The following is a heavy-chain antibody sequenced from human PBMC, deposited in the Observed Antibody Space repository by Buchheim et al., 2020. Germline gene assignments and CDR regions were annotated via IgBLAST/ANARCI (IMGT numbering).Heavy chain of an antibody. Sequence: QVQLQESGPGLVKPSQTLSLTCTVSGGSISSGGYYWSWIRQHPGEGLEWIGYIYYSGSTYYNPSLKSRVTLSVDTSKNQFSLKLSSVTAADTAVYYCAGRLYCSSTSCYSGGYYGMDVWGQGTT. D-gene: IGHD2-2*02. CDR3: AGRLYCSSTSCYSGGYYGMDV. J-gene: IGHJ6*02. V-gene: IGHV4-31*03. CDR1: GGSISSGGYY. CDR2: IYYSGST.